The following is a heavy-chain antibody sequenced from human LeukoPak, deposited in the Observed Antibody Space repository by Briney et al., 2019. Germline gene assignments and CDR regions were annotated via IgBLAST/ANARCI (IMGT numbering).Heavy chain of an antibody. V-gene: IGHV3-48*02. CDR2: ISSSSSTI. D-gene: IGHD2-2*01. J-gene: IGHJ4*02. CDR1: GFTFSSYS. CDR3: ARGYCSSTSCAFDY. Sequence: GGSLRLSCAASGFTFSSYSMNWVRQAPGKGLEWVSYISSSSSTIYYADSVKGRFTISRDTAKNSLYLQMDSLRDEDTAVYYCARGYCSSTSCAFDYWGQGTLVTVSS.